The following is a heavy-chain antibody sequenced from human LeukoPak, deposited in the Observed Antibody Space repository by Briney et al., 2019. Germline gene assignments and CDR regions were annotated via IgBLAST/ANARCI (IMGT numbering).Heavy chain of an antibody. V-gene: IGHV3-74*01. CDR2: ISTDGRST. J-gene: IGHJ4*02. CDR1: GFTFSSYW. Sequence: GGSLRLSCAASGFTFSSYWMHWVRQGPGKGLVWVSRISTDGRSTSYADSVKGRFTISRDNARNTLYLQMNSLRAEDTAVYYCLRDVIRRGQGTLVTVSS. CDR3: LRDVIR. D-gene: IGHD2/OR15-2a*01.